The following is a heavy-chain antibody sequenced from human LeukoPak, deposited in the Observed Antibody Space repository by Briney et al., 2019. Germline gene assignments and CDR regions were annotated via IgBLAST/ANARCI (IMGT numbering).Heavy chain of an antibody. CDR2: ISYDGSNK. J-gene: IGHJ4*02. Sequence: GGSLRLSCAASVFTFSSYAMHWVRQAPGKGLEWVAVISYDGSNKYYADSVKGRFTIYRDNSKNTLYLQMNSLRAEDTAVYYCARDWVACSSTSCSGDYWGQGTLVTVSS. D-gene: IGHD2-2*01. CDR1: VFTFSSYA. CDR3: ARDWVACSSTSCSGDY. V-gene: IGHV3-30*04.